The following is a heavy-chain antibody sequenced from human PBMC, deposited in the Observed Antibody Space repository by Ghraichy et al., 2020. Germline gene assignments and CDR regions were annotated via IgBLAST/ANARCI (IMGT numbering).Heavy chain of an antibody. J-gene: IGHJ4*02. Sequence: GSLRLSCAASGFTFYTYSMTWVRQAPGKGLEWVSSISSSSSYIYYAVSVKGRFTISRDNAKNSLYLQINSLRAEDTAVYYCSRVRNTSGWPVDYWGQGTPVTVSS. CDR2: ISSSSSYI. V-gene: IGHV3-21*06. CDR1: GFTFYTYS. CDR3: SRVRNTSGWPVDY. D-gene: IGHD6-19*01.